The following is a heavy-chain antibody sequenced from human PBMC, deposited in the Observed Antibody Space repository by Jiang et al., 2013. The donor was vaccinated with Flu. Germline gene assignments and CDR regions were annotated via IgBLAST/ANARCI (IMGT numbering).Heavy chain of an antibody. Sequence: TFSSYTISWVRQAPGQGLEWMGRIIPILGIANYAQKFQGRVTITADKSTSTAYMELSSLRSEDTAVYYCARGSWPLDYWGQGTLVTVSS. CDR2: IIPILGIA. J-gene: IGHJ4*02. CDR3: ARGSWPLDY. CDR1: TFSSYT. V-gene: IGHV1-69*02.